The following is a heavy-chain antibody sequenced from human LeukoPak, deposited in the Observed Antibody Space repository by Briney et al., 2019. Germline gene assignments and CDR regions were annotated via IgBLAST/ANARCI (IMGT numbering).Heavy chain of an antibody. CDR3: AKDIESSGSHWGVDY. J-gene: IGHJ4*02. Sequence: GGSLRLSCAAFGFIFDDYGMSWVRQAPGKGLEWVSGINWNGGSTGYADSVKGRFTISRDNAKNSLYLQMNSLRAEDTALYYCAKDIESSGSHWGVDYWGQGTLVTVSS. D-gene: IGHD1-26*01. CDR1: GFIFDDYG. CDR2: INWNGGST. V-gene: IGHV3-20*04.